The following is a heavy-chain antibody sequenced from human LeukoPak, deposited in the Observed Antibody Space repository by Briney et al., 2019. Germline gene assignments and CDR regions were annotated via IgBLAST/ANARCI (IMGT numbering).Heavy chain of an antibody. CDR1: GGTFSSYA. D-gene: IGHD6-19*01. CDR2: IIPIFGTA. J-gene: IGHJ4*02. Sequence: ASVKVSCKASGGTFSSYAISWVRQAPGQGLEWMGRIIPIFGTANYAQKFQGRVTITTDESASTAYMELSSLRSEDTAVYYCARGRAVAGTRDYWGQGTLVTVSS. V-gene: IGHV1-69*05. CDR3: ARGRAVAGTRDY.